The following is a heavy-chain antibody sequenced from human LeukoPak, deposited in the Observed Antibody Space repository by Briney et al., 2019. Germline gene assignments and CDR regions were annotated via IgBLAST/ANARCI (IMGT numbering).Heavy chain of an antibody. CDR1: GYTFTGYY. D-gene: IGHD2-2*02. CDR3: ARDNGGDIVVVPAAILLYGMDV. V-gene: IGHV1-2*02. J-gene: IGHJ6*02. Sequence: ASVKVSCKASGYTFTGYYMHWVRQAPGQGLEWMGWINPNSGGANYAQKFQGRVSMTRGTSISTAYMELSRLRSDDTAVYYCARDNGGDIVVVPAAILLYGMDVWGQGSLVTVSS. CDR2: INPNSGGA.